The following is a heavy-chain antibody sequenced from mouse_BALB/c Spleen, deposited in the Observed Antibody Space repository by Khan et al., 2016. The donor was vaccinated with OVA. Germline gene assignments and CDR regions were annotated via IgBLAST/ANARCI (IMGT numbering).Heavy chain of an antibody. J-gene: IGHJ4*01. CDR2: IWSDGST. Sequence: QVQLQQSGPGLVAPSQSLSITCTVSGFSLTTYGVHWVRQPPGKGLEWLVVIWSDGSTNYNSVLKSRLSISKDNSKRQVFLKMNSLQTDDTAMYYCARWFGGYSSLYAMDYWGQGTSVTVAS. D-gene: IGHD1-1*02. CDR1: GFSLTTYG. CDR3: ARWFGGYSSLYAMDY. V-gene: IGHV2-6*02.